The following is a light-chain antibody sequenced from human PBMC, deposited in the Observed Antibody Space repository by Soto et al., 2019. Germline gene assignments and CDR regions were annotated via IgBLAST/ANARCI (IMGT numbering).Light chain of an antibody. V-gene: IGKV1-6*01. CDR2: AAS. CDR3: LQDFNYPWT. CDR1: QDIRTD. J-gene: IGKJ1*01. Sequence: AIQMTQSPSSLSASVGDRVTITCRASQDIRTDLGWYQQKPGKTPKLLIFAASSLQSGVPSRFSGSGSGTDFTLPISSLQPEDFATYYCLQDFNYPWTVGQGTKVEIE.